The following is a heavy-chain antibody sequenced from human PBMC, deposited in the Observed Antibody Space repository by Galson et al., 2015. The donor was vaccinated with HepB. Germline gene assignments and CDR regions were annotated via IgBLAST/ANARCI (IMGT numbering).Heavy chain of an antibody. Sequence: SVKVSCKASGYTFTNYHIHWVRQAPGQGLEWMGIINPSGGGTNYAQKFQGRVTMTRDTSTSTVYMELSSLRSEDTAVYYCARDGCSSISCRGGGNWFDPWGQGTLVTVSS. CDR2: INPSGGGT. V-gene: IGHV1-46*01. J-gene: IGHJ5*02. CDR3: ARDGCSSISCRGGGNWFDP. CDR1: GYTFTNYH. D-gene: IGHD2-2*01.